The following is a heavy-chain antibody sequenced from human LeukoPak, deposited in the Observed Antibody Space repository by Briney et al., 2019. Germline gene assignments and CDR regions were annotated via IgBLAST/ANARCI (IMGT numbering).Heavy chain of an antibody. CDR1: GGSFSGYY. D-gene: IGHD6-19*01. J-gene: IGHJ4*02. V-gene: IGHV4-34*01. CDR2: INHSGST. CDR3: ARALSKYSSGWYSSRGGLDY. Sequence: TSETLSLTCAVYGGSFSGYYWSWIRQPPGKGLEWIGEINHSGSTNYNPSLKSRVTISVDTSKNQFSLKLSSATAADTAVYYCARALSKYSSGWYSSRGGLDYWGQGTLVTVSS.